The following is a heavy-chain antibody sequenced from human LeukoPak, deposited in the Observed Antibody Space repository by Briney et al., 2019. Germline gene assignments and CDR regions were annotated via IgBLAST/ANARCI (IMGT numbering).Heavy chain of an antibody. V-gene: IGHV3-48*04. Sequence: NPGGSLRLSCAASGFTFSSYVMHWVRQAPGKGLEWVSYISSSGSTIYYADSVKGRFTISRDNAKNSLYLQMNSLRAEDTAVYYCARTFVSAGRERWLQPRDAFDIWGQGTMVTVSS. D-gene: IGHD5-24*01. CDR2: ISSSGSTI. J-gene: IGHJ3*02. CDR1: GFTFSSYV. CDR3: ARTFVSAGRERWLQPRDAFDI.